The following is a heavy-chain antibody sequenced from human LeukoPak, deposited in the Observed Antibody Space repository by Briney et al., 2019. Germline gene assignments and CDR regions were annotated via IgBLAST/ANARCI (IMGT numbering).Heavy chain of an antibody. CDR1: GYTFTSYD. V-gene: IGHV1-8*01. D-gene: IGHD2-15*01. CDR3: ARGCSGGSCYSIDYYFDY. CDR2: MNPNSGNT. J-gene: IGHJ4*02. Sequence: ASVKVSCKASGYTFTSYDINWVRQATGQGLEWMGWMNPNSGNTGYAQKFQGRVTMTRNTSISTAYMELSSLRSDDTAVYYCARGCSGGSCYSIDYYFDYWGQGTLVTVSS.